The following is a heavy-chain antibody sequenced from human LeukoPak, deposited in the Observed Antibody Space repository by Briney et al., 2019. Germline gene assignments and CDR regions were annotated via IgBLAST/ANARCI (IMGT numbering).Heavy chain of an antibody. CDR2: INHSGST. CDR1: GGSFSGYY. V-gene: IGHV4-34*01. Sequence: PSETLSLTCAVYGGSFSGYYWSWIRQPPGKGLEWIGEINHSGSTNYNPSLKGRVTISVDTSKNQFSLKLSSVTAADTAVYYCARGVHIVVVPAASMQPTDYYFDYWGQGTLVTVSS. CDR3: ARGVHIVVVPAASMQPTDYYFDY. J-gene: IGHJ4*02. D-gene: IGHD2-2*01.